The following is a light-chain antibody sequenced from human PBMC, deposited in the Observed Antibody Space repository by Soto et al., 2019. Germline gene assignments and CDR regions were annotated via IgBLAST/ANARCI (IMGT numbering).Light chain of an antibody. CDR1: QSVSSSY. V-gene: IGKV3-20*01. CDR2: DAS. J-gene: IGKJ3*01. Sequence: EIVLTQSPGTLSLSPGERATLSCRASQSVSSSYLAWYQQKHGQAPRLLVYDASSRATGIPDRFSGSGSGTVFTLTITRLEPEDFAVYYCQQYGSSRFTFGPGTKVDIK. CDR3: QQYGSSRFT.